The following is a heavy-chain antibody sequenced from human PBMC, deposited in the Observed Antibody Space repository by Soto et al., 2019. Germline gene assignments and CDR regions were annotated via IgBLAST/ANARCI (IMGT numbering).Heavy chain of an antibody. CDR1: GLTFSNSA. J-gene: IGHJ4*02. CDR2: ISGGSGDT. Sequence: EVQLLESGGGVAQPGGSLRLSCAASGLTFSNSAMSWVRQAPGKGLEWVSTISGGSGDTSYADPVKGRFIVSRDDSRTTLYLQMNSLRAEDTALYYCARGASTFDYWGQGRPVIVSS. CDR3: ARGASTFDY. D-gene: IGHD2-2*01. V-gene: IGHV3-23*01.